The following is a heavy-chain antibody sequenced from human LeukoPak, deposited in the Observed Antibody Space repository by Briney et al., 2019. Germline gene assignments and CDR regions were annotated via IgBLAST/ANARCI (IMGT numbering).Heavy chain of an antibody. D-gene: IGHD5-18*01. V-gene: IGHV4-31*03. CDR1: GVSISSGGYY. J-gene: IGHJ4*02. CDR2: IYYSGST. CDR3: ARARTVDTAMVHSLDY. Sequence: SETLSLTCTVSGVSISSGGYYWRWIRQHPGKGLEWIGYIYYSGSTYYNPSLKSRVTISVDTSKNQFSLKLSSVTAADTAVYYCARARTVDTAMVHSLDYWGQGTLVTVSS.